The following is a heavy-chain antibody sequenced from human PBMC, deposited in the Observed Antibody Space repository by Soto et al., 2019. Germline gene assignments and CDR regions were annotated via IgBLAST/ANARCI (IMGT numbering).Heavy chain of an antibody. Sequence: VQLVESGGGLVQPGGSLRLSCAASGFTFGNYWMHWVRQAPGKGLMWVSRINTDGSRTTYADSVKGRFAISRDNAKKTVYLQMNSLRAEDTAVYYCARVKSGSYDWFEPWGQGTLVTVSS. CDR2: INTDGSRT. D-gene: IGHD3-10*01. CDR3: ARVKSGSYDWFEP. CDR1: GFTFGNYW. V-gene: IGHV3-74*01. J-gene: IGHJ5*02.